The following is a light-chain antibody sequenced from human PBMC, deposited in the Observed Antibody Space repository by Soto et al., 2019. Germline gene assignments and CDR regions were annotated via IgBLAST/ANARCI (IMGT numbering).Light chain of an antibody. CDR1: SSNIGAPFD. V-gene: IGLV1-40*01. CDR2: GNT. CDR3: QAYDSSLSGVV. Sequence: QSALTQPPSVSGAPGQRVTISCTGTSSNIGAPFDVHWYQQLPGTAPKLLIYGNTNRPSGVPDRFSGSKSGTSASLAITGLQAEDEADYYCQAYDSSLSGVVFGGGTKLTVL. J-gene: IGLJ2*01.